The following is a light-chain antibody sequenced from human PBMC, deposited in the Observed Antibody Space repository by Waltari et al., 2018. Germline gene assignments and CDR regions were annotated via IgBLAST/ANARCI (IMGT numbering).Light chain of an antibody. CDR3: QQYNNWPPLT. CDR2: DSS. CDR1: QSVRSN. Sequence: EIVMTQSPATLSVSPGERVTLSCRASQSVRSNLAWYQQKPGQGPRLLIHDSSTRATGTAARFSGSGSGTEFTLTITGLQSEDFALYYCQQYNNWPPLTFGGGTKVEIK. J-gene: IGKJ4*01. V-gene: IGKV3-15*01.